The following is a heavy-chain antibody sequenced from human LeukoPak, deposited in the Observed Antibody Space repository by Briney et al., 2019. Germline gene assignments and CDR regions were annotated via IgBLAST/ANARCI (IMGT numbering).Heavy chain of an antibody. Sequence: SQTLSLTCTMSGGSISSGDYCWNWIRQPPGEGLEWIGYMSNSGSTYYNPSLKSRVTVSVDTSKNQFSLRLSSVTAADTAVYYCARSAHSSGWYDYWGQGTLVTVSS. J-gene: IGHJ4*02. V-gene: IGHV4-30-4*08. D-gene: IGHD6-19*01. CDR1: GGSISSGDYC. CDR2: MSNSGST. CDR3: ARSAHSSGWYDY.